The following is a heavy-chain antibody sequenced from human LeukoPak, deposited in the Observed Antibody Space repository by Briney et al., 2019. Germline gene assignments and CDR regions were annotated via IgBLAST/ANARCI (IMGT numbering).Heavy chain of an antibody. J-gene: IGHJ5*02. CDR2: ISSDGSNT. CDR3: TRGRGAYGWFDP. CDR1: GFTVSSFW. D-gene: IGHD3-10*01. V-gene: IGHV3-74*01. Sequence: GGSLRLSCAASGFTVSSFWMHWVRKAPGKGLVWVSRISSDGSNTYYADSVKGRFTISRDTAMNTLYLHMHSLREEDTADYYCTRGRGAYGWFDPWGQGTQVTVSS.